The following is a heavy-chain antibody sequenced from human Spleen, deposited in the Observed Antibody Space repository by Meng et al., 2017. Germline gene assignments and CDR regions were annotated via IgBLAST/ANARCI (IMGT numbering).Heavy chain of an antibody. CDR1: GGSFRAYY. Sequence: QVQLQQLGAGLFKPPETPSRTCDVYGGSFRAYYWSWIRQPPGKGLEWIGENNLSGSTNYNPSLKSRVTISVDTSKNQFSLKLTSVTAADTAVYYCAVGVIDNLDHWGQGMLVTVSS. V-gene: IGHV4-34*02. D-gene: IGHD3-16*02. J-gene: IGHJ4*02. CDR3: AVGVIDNLDH. CDR2: NNLSGST.